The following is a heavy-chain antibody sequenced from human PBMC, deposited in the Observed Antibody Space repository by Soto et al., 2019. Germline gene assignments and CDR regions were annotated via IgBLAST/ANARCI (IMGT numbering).Heavy chain of an antibody. Sequence: PSETLSLTCTVSGGSISSDYWSWIRQAPGKGLEWIGYISYSGTTNYNSSLKRRVTMSIDTSKNQFSLKLSSVTAADTAVYYCARGGGTGYNGLDVWGQGTTVTVSS. D-gene: IGHD6-25*01. CDR3: ARGGGTGYNGLDV. CDR1: GGSISSDY. V-gene: IGHV4-59*01. J-gene: IGHJ6*02. CDR2: ISYSGTT.